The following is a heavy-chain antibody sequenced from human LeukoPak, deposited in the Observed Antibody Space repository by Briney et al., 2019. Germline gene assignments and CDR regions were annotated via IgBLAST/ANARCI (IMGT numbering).Heavy chain of an antibody. CDR3: AELGITMIGGV. V-gene: IGHV3-43D*03. D-gene: IGHD3-10*02. CDR1: GFTFDDYA. J-gene: IGHJ6*04. CDR2: ISWDGGST. Sequence: GRSLRLSCAASGFTFDDYAMHWVRQVPGKGLEWVSLISWDGGSTYYGDSVKGRFTISRDNTKNFLYLQMNSLRAEDTAVYYCAELGITMIGGVWGKGTTVTISS.